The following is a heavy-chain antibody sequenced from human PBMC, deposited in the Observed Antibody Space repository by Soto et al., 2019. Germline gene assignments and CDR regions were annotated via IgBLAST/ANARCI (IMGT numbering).Heavy chain of an antibody. CDR3: ARDGAVAGSDC. CDR1: GFTFSDYY. J-gene: IGHJ4*02. CDR2: ISSSGSSI. Sequence: GGSLRLSCAASGFTFSDYYMSWIRQAPGKGLEWISYISSSGSSIQYADSVKGRFTISRDNAKNSLYLQMNSLRAEDTAVYYCARDGAVAGSDCWGQGTLVTVSS. V-gene: IGHV3-11*01. D-gene: IGHD6-19*01.